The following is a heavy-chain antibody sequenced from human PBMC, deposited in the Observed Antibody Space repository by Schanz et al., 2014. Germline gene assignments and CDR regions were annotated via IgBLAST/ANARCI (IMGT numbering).Heavy chain of an antibody. V-gene: IGHV4-4*07. J-gene: IGHJ4*02. CDR3: VRVKGEHSGHDYIGY. CDR2: IYSNGIS. Sequence: QVHLQESGPGLVKPSETLFVTCTVSGGSINNYFWTWIRQPAGKGLEWIGRIYSNGISHYNPSLESRVTMSVDTSKNKFSLNLTPVTPADTAIYYCVRVKGEHSGHDYIGYWGQGIQVTVSP. CDR1: GGSINNYF. D-gene: IGHD5-12*01.